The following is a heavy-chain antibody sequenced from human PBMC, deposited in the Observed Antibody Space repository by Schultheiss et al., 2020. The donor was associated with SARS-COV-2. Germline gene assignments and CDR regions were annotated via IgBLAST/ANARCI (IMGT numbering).Heavy chain of an antibody. CDR1: GGSISSSSYY. Sequence: SETLSLTCTVSGGSISSSSYYWGWIRQPPGKGLEWIGSIYYSGSTYYNPSLKSRVTISVDTSKNQFSLKLSSVTAADTAVYYCARLNEDDSSGWYFDYWGQGTLVTVFS. V-gene: IGHV4-39*07. J-gene: IGHJ4*02. CDR3: ARLNEDDSSGWYFDY. D-gene: IGHD6-19*01. CDR2: IYYSGST.